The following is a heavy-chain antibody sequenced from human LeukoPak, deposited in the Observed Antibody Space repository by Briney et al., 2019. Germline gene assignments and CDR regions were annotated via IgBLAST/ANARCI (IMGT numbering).Heavy chain of an antibody. CDR1: GFTFTNYW. Sequence: GGSLRLSCAASGFTFTNYWMHWVRQAPGKGLVWVSRIDIDGTGTSYADSVKGRFTISRDNAKNTVSLQMNSLRAEDTAVYYCAREIPYGEFSFDYWGQGTLVTVSS. D-gene: IGHD4-17*01. J-gene: IGHJ4*02. CDR3: AREIPYGEFSFDY. CDR2: IDIDGTGT. V-gene: IGHV3-74*01.